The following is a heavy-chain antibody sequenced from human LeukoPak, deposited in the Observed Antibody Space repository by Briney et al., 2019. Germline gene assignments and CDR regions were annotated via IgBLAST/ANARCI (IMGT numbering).Heavy chain of an antibody. J-gene: IGHJ4*02. V-gene: IGHV3-23*01. CDR3: AKTTAGYSSGRYPGRPIDY. D-gene: IGHD6-19*01. CDR2: ISGSGGDT. CDR1: GFTFRSYA. Sequence: GALRLSCAASGFTFRSYAIYWVRQAPGKGLEWVSGISGSGGDTYFADSVKGRFTISRDHSKNTVFLQMDSLRVEDTAVYYCAKTTAGYSSGRYPGRPIDYWGQGTLVTVSS.